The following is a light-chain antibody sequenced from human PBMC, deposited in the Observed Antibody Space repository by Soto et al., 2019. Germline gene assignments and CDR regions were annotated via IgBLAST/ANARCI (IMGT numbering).Light chain of an antibody. CDR1: QSVSNSY. V-gene: IGKV3-20*01. CDR2: DSS. Sequence: EIVLTQSPGTLSLSPGERATLSCRASQSVSNSYLAWYQQKPGQAPRLLISDSSSRATGIPDRFSGSRSGTDFTLTISRLEPEDVAVYYCQQYHNSQYTFGQGTKLEIK. J-gene: IGKJ2*01. CDR3: QQYHNSQYT.